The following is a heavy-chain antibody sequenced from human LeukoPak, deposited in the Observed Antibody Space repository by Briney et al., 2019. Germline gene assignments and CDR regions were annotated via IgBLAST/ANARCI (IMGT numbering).Heavy chain of an antibody. CDR3: ARESGTRSYYYYDMDV. Sequence: ASVKVSCKASGYTFTSYHMHWVRQAPGQGLEWMGIINPSGGSTSYAQRIQGRVTMTGDTSTSTVYMELSSLRSEDTAVYYCARESGTRSYYYYDMDVWGQGTTVTVSS. D-gene: IGHD1-7*01. J-gene: IGHJ6*02. V-gene: IGHV1-46*01. CDR1: GYTFTSYH. CDR2: INPSGGST.